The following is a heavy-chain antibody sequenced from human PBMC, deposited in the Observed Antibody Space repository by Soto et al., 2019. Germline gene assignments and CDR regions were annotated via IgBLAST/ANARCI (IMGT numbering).Heavy chain of an antibody. CDR3: ARDHRWGYEYGDYGDS. Sequence: EVSLEESGGGVVRPGGSLRLSCAASGFGFDEYGMSWVRQGPGKGLEWVSGINRHGDSTGYADSVKGRFTISRDNAKNSLYLQMNGLRAEDTAFYYCARDHRWGYEYGDYGDSWGQGALVTV. D-gene: IGHD4-17*01. V-gene: IGHV3-20*04. CDR1: GFGFDEYG. CDR2: INRHGDST. J-gene: IGHJ4*02.